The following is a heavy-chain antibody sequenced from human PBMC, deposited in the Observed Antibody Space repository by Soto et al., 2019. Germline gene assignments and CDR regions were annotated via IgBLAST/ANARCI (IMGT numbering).Heavy chain of an antibody. Sequence: SETLSLTCTVSGDSISSGDYYWSWIRQPPGKGLEWIGYIYYSGRTYYNPSLKSRLTISLDTSKNHFSLKLSSVTAADTAVYYCARGRTHSSFDYWGLGTLVTVSS. CDR1: GDSISSGDYY. CDR3: ARGRTHSSFDY. J-gene: IGHJ4*02. V-gene: IGHV4-30-4*01. CDR2: IYYSGRT.